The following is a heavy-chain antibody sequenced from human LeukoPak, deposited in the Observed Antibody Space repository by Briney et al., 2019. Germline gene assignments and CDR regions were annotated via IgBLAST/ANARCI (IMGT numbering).Heavy chain of an antibody. Sequence: SETLSLTCTVSGGSISSSSYYWSWIRQPPGKGLEWIGEINHSGSTNYNPSLKSRVTISVDTSKNQFSLKLSSVTAADTAVYYCARHRAYYYYYYGMDVWGQGTTVTVSS. J-gene: IGHJ6*02. V-gene: IGHV4-39*01. CDR2: INHSGST. CDR1: GGSISSSSYY. CDR3: ARHRAYYYYYYGMDV.